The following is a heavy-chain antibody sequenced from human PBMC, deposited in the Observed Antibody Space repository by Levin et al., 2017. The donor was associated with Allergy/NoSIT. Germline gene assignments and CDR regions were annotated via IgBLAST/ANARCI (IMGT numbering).Heavy chain of an antibody. J-gene: IGHJ4*02. D-gene: IGHD2-2*01. CDR1: GFTLSSYW. CDR2: INSDGSIT. Sequence: GGSLRLSCAASGFTLSSYWMHWVRQAPGKWLVWVSRINSDGSITNYADSVKGRFTISRDTAKNTLYLQMNSLRAEDTAIYYCARDVGSSTSCYDYWGQGTLVTVSS. V-gene: IGHV3-74*01. CDR3: ARDVGSSTSCYDY.